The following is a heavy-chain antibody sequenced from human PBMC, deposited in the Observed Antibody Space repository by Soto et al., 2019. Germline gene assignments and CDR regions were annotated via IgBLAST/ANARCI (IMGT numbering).Heavy chain of an antibody. CDR3: ASLITMVRGVGSRYGMDV. Sequence: SVKVSCKASGGTFSSYAISWVRQAPGQGLECMGGIIPIFGTANYAQKFQGRVTITAXXXXSXXXMXLXXLRXEDTAVYYCASLITMVRGVGSRYGMDVWG. J-gene: IGHJ6*02. V-gene: IGHV1-69*13. CDR1: GGTFSSYA. CDR2: IIPIFGTA. D-gene: IGHD3-10*01.